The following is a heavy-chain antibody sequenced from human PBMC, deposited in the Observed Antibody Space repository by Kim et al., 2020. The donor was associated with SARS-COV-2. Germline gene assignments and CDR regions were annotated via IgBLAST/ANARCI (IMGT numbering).Heavy chain of an antibody. CDR3: ARGGVATIWSY. D-gene: IGHD5-12*01. J-gene: IGHJ4*02. CDR1: GGSINNYY. V-gene: IGHV4-59*01. CDR2: MFYSGST. Sequence: SETLSLTCTVSGGSINNYYWSWIRQPLGKGLEWIGYMFYSGSTNYNPSLKSRVTMSVDTSKNQFSLNLTSVTPADTAVYYCARGGVATIWSYWGQGTRV.